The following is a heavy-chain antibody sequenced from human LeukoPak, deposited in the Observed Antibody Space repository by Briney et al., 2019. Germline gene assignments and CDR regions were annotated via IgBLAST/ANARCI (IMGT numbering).Heavy chain of an antibody. CDR1: GGSISSGSYY. V-gene: IGHV4-61*02. CDR2: IYTSGST. Sequence: KTSETLSLTCTVSGGSISSGSYYWSWIRQPAGKGLEWIGRIYTSGSTNYNPSLKSRVTISVDTSKNQFSLKLSSVTAADTAVYYCARELNVVVPAAIDGTYYYYYMDVWGKGTTVTVSS. D-gene: IGHD2-2*02. J-gene: IGHJ6*03. CDR3: ARELNVVVPAAIDGTYYYYYMDV.